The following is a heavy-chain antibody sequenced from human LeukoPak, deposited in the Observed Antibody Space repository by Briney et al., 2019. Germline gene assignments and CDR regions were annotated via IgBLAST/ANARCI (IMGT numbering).Heavy chain of an antibody. J-gene: IGHJ4*02. D-gene: IGHD2-15*01. Sequence: ARSLRLSCAASGFTFSKYGMQWVRQAPGKGLEWVAVIWSDGSDRHYADSVKGRFTISRDNSKNTVSLEMNSLRVEDTAVYYCARDGGCSGGNCYQRFDSWGQGTLVTVSS. V-gene: IGHV3-33*01. CDR2: IWSDGSDR. CDR3: ARDGGCSGGNCYQRFDS. CDR1: GFTFSKYG.